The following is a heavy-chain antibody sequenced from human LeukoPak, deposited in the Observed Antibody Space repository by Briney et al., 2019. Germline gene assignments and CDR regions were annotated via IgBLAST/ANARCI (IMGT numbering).Heavy chain of an antibody. CDR2: IIPIFGTA. V-gene: IGHV1-69*13. CDR3: AKGRSGMATVDY. CDR1: GGTFSSYA. J-gene: IGHJ4*02. Sequence: SVKVSCKASGGTFSSYATSWVRQAPGQGLEWMGGIIPIFGTANYAQKFQGRVTITADESTSTAYMELSSLRSEDTAVYYCAKGRSGMATVDYWGQGTLVTVSS. D-gene: IGHD5-24*01.